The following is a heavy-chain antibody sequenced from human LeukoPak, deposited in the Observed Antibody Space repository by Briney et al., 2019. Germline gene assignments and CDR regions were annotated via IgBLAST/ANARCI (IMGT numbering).Heavy chain of an antibody. CDR2: IYTSGST. CDR1: GGSFSGYY. V-gene: IGHV4-59*10. D-gene: IGHD6-13*01. CDR3: ARGRYDSSSWYWFDP. Sequence: SETLSLTCAVYGGSFSGYYWSWIRQPAGKGLEWIGRIYTSGSTNYNPSLKSRVTMSVDTSKNQFSLKLSSVTAADTAVYYCARGRYDSSSWYWFDPWGQGTLVTVSS. J-gene: IGHJ5*02.